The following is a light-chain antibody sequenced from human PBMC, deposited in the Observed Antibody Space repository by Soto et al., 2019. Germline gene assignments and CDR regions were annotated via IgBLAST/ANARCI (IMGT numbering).Light chain of an antibody. V-gene: IGKV1-5*03. CDR1: QSISSW. Sequence: DIQMTQSPSTLSASVGDRVTITCRASQSISSWLAWYQQKPGKAPKLLIFKASSLESGVTSRFSGSGSGTGFTLTISSLQPDAFATDYCQQDNSYYTFGQGTKLEIK. CDR3: QQDNSYYT. J-gene: IGKJ2*01. CDR2: KAS.